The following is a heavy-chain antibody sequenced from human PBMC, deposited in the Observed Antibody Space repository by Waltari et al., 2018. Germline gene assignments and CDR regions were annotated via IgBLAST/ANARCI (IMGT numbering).Heavy chain of an antibody. J-gene: IGHJ4*02. Sequence: VQLVESGGGLVQPGGSLRLSCEGSGFAFSNCWMSWVRQTPGKGLEWVAIIKQDGSEKHYMDSVKGRFTISRDNAKNSLYLQLNSLRADDTAVYYCVRGRGWIFDYWGQGTLVTVSS. CDR3: VRGRGWIFDY. CDR2: IKQDGSEK. CDR1: GFAFSNCW. V-gene: IGHV3-7*01. D-gene: IGHD5-12*01.